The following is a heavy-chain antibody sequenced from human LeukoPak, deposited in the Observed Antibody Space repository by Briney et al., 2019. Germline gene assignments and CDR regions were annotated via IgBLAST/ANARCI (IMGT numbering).Heavy chain of an antibody. Sequence: SETLSLTCAVYGGSFSGYYRSWIRQPPGKGLEWIGYIYYSGSTYYNPSLKSRVTISVDMSKKQFSLKLSSVTAADTAVYYCARLKFGSGGTYGFDIWGQGTMVTVSS. CDR3: ARLKFGSGGTYGFDI. J-gene: IGHJ3*02. V-gene: IGHV4-30-4*08. CDR1: GGSFSGYY. CDR2: IYYSGST. D-gene: IGHD3-10*01.